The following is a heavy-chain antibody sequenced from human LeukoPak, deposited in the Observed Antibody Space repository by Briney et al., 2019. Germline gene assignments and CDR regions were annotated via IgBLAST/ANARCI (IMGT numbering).Heavy chain of an antibody. CDR1: GGTFSSYA. CDR2: IIPIFGTA. V-gene: IGHV1-69*06. CDR3: AREIAVAANWFDP. Sequence: GASVKVSCKASGGTFSSYAISWVRQAPGQGLEWMGGIIPIFGTANYAQKFQGRVTITADKSTSTAYMELSSLRSEDTAVYYCAREIAVAANWFDPWGQGTLVTVSS. D-gene: IGHD6-19*01. J-gene: IGHJ5*02.